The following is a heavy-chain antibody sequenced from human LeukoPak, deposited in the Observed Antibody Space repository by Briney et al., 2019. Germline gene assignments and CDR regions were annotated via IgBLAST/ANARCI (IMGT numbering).Heavy chain of an antibody. CDR2: MHHTGST. J-gene: IGHJ4*02. D-gene: IGHD6-13*01. V-gene: IGHV4-39*02. Sequence: KPADTLSLTCAVSGGSISRNSYYWGWIRQPPGKGLEWIAIMHHTGSTHYNPSLQSRVTISIDTSKNHCSLKLRSVSAADTAVYYCARDPKHYIAAAGNFDYWGQGNLVTVSS. CDR3: ARDPKHYIAAAGNFDY. CDR1: GGSISRNSYY.